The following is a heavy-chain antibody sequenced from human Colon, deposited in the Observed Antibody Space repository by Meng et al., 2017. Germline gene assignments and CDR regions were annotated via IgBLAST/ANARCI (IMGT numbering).Heavy chain of an antibody. Sequence: VQSGDEGQTPGASVKVSCKASGYTFTDYYIHWVRQAPGQGLEWMGRINPKSGGTNSAQIFQGRVTMTRDTSISTVYMELTRLRSDDTALYYCGKREYISGLTYWGQGTLVTVSS. D-gene: IGHD6-19*01. CDR1: GYTFTDYY. CDR2: INPKSGGT. V-gene: IGHV1-2*06. CDR3: GKREYISGLTY. J-gene: IGHJ4*02.